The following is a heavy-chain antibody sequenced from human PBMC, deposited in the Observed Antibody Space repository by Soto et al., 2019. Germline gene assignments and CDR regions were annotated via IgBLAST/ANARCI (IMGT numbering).Heavy chain of an antibody. V-gene: IGHV4-59*01. CDR3: ARERYEGRIDY. CDR1: GASISSYY. D-gene: IGHD2-2*01. J-gene: IGHJ4*02. Sequence: SETRSRTWTVSGASISSYYWSWIRQPPGKGLEWVAYIYYSGSTTYNPSLKSRVTMSVDTSKNQFSLNLRSVTAADTAVYYCARERYEGRIDYWGQGTLVTVSS. CDR2: IYYSGST.